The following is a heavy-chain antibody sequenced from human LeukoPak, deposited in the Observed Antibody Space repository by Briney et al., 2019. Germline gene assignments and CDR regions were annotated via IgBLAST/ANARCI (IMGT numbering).Heavy chain of an antibody. CDR2: INPNSGGT. CDR1: GYTFTGYY. Sequence: ASVKVSCKDSGYTFTGYYIHWVRQAPGQGLEWMGRINPNSGGTNYAQKFQGRVTMTRDTSISTAYMELSRLRSDDTAVYYCAREAVASYFDYWGQGTLVTVSS. V-gene: IGHV1-2*06. D-gene: IGHD6-19*01. CDR3: AREAVASYFDY. J-gene: IGHJ4*02.